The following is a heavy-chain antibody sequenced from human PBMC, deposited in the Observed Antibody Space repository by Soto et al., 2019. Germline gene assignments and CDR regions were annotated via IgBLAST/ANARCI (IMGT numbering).Heavy chain of an antibody. Sequence: SETLSLTCTVSGGSISSYYWSWIRQPPGKGLEWIGYIYYSGGTNYNPSLKSRVTISIDTSKDQFSLKLSSVTAADTAVYFCARDRYYYESSTYATDAFDIWGQGTMVTVSS. J-gene: IGHJ3*02. V-gene: IGHV4-59*01. CDR1: GGSISSYY. CDR2: IYYSGGT. CDR3: ARDRYYYESSTYATDAFDI. D-gene: IGHD3-22*01.